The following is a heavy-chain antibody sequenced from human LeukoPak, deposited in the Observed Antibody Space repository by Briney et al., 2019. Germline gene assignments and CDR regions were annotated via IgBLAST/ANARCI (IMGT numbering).Heavy chain of an antibody. CDR2: IRPDGRKE. CDR3: VKDDPVLHY. V-gene: IGHV3-30*02. CDR1: GLTFSTCG. Sequence: GGSLRLSCSTSGLTFSTCGMHWVRQAPGRGLEWLTLIRPDGRKEFYSDSVKGRLTVSRDNFKNMLYLEMNSLRSEDTAVYYCVKDDPVLHYWGQGTLVPVSS. J-gene: IGHJ4*02.